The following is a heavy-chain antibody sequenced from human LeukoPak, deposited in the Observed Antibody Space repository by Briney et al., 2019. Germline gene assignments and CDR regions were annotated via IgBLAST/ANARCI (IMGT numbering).Heavy chain of an antibody. CDR3: TTESVGATTWFNFDY. CDR2: IKSKTDGGTT. CDR1: GFTFSSYG. D-gene: IGHD1-26*01. Sequence: GSLRLSCAASGFTFSSYGMSWVRQAPGKGLEWVGRIKSKTDGGTTDYAAPVKGRFTISRDDSKNTLYLQMNSLKTEDTAVYYCTTESVGATTWFNFDYWGQGTLVTVSS. V-gene: IGHV3-15*01. J-gene: IGHJ4*02.